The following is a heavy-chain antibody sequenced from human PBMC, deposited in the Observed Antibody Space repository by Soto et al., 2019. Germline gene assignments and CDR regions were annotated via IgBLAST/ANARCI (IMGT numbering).Heavy chain of an antibody. V-gene: IGHV4-61*01. CDR2: IYYSGST. J-gene: IGHJ4*01. CDR1: GGSVSSGSYY. CDR3: ARGSAAAGTSDY. Sequence: QVQLQESGPGLVKPSETLSLTCTVSGGSVSSGSYYWSWIRQPPGKGLEWIGYIYYSGSTNYNPSLTSRVTISVDTSKNPFSLKLSSVTAADTAVYYCARGSAAAGTSDYWGQGNLVTVSS. D-gene: IGHD6-13*01.